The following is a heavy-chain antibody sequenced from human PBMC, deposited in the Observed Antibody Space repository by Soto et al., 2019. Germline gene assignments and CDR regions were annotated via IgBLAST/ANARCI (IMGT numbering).Heavy chain of an antibody. Sequence: SVKVSCKASGGTFSSYAISWLRQAPGQGLEWMGGIIPIFGTANYAQKFQGRVTITADESTSTAYMELSSLRSEDTAVYYCARRLEGRMRGWFDPWGQGTLVTVSS. CDR3: ARRLEGRMRGWFDP. J-gene: IGHJ5*02. CDR1: GGTFSSYA. D-gene: IGHD3-3*01. V-gene: IGHV1-69*13. CDR2: IIPIFGTA.